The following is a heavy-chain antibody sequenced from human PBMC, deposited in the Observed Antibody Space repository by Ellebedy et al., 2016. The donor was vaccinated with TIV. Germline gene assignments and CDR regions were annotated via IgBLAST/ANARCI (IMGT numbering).Heavy chain of an antibody. CDR2: PYYRSRWYH. Sequence: SQTLSLTCAISGDSVSRDSAAWNWIRQSPSRGLEWLGRPYYRSRWYHDYAESVSSRITINPDTSKNQFSLQLNSVTPEDMAVYYCTRDARTSKYGMDVWGQGTTVTVSS. CDR3: TRDARTSKYGMDV. CDR1: GDSVSRDSAA. D-gene: IGHD1-14*01. V-gene: IGHV6-1*01. J-gene: IGHJ6*02.